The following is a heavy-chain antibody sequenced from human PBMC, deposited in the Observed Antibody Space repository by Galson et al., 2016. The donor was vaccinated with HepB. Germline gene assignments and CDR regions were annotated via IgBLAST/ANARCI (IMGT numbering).Heavy chain of an antibody. CDR2: ISGSGPT. Sequence: SETLSLTCSVSGDSINTYYWTWIRQSPGKGLEWIGYISGSGPTNYNPSLKSRVTMSVDKPKNHFPLRLTSVTAADPARYYCAMDTQAWVRFDHWGQGALVTVSS. D-gene: IGHD5-18*01. CDR1: GDSINTYY. CDR3: AMDTQAWVRFDH. J-gene: IGHJ4*02. V-gene: IGHV4-59*01.